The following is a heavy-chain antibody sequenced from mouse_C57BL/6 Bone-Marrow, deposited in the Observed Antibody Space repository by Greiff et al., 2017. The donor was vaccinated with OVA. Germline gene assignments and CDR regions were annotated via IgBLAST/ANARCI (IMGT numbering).Heavy chain of an antibody. CDR3: ATPVVDYAMDY. J-gene: IGHJ4*01. Sequence: QVQLKQPGAELVKPGASVKMSCKASGYTFTSYWITWVKQRPGQGLEWIGDIYPGSGSTNYNEKFKSKATLTVDTSSSTAYMQLSSLTSEDSAVYYCATPVVDYAMDYWGQGTSVTVSS. CDR2: IYPGSGST. V-gene: IGHV1-55*01. D-gene: IGHD1-1*01. CDR1: GYTFTSYW.